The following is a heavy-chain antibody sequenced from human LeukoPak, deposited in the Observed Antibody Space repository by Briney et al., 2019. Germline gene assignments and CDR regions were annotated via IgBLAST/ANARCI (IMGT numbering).Heavy chain of an antibody. CDR2: ISGSGGST. Sequence: PGGFLGLSCAASGFTFSGCAMSWVRQAPGKGLEWVSAISGSGGSTYYADSVKGRFTISRDNSKNTLCLQMNSLRAEDTAVYYCAKDRDYYDSSGYYLYWGQGTLVTVSS. CDR1: GFTFSGCA. CDR3: AKDRDYYDSSGYYLY. D-gene: IGHD3-22*01. V-gene: IGHV3-23*01. J-gene: IGHJ4*02.